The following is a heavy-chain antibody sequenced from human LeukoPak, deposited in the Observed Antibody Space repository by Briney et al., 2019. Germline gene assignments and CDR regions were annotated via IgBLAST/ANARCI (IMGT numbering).Heavy chain of an antibody. D-gene: IGHD2-15*01. CDR1: GGSISSSSDY. CDR2: IYYSGST. V-gene: IGHV4-39*01. CDR3: ARLGYCSGGACNKPFDY. J-gene: IGHJ4*02. Sequence: SETLSLTCSVSGGSISSSSDYWGWIRQPPGKGLEWIGSIYYSGSTYYNPSLKSRVTISADTSKNQFSLKLTSVTAADTAVYYCARLGYCSGGACNKPFDYWGQGTLVTVSS.